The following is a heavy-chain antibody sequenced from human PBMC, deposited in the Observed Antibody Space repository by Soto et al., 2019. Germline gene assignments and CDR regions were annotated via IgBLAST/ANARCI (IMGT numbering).Heavy chain of an antibody. CDR2: INPSDDST. CDR1: GYTFTSYY. V-gene: IGHV1-46*01. CDR3: AREGGFFGSGNYWGRAFDI. J-gene: IGHJ3*02. Sequence: QVQLVQSGAEVKKPGASVMVSCKAPGYTFTSYYMHWVRQAPGQGLEWMGLINPSDDSTNYAQMFPGRVNIARDQSQNPVYIEVSSPRFEEPALYYWAREGGFFGSGNYWGRAFDIWGQGKMVNVSS. D-gene: IGHD3-10*01.